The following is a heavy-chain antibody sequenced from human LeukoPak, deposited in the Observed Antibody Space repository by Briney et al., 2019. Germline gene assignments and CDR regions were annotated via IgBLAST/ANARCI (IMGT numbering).Heavy chain of an antibody. J-gene: IGHJ4*02. CDR1: GFTFSSYS. CDR2: ISSSSSYI. V-gene: IGHV3-21*01. D-gene: IGHD3-10*01. Sequence: PGGSLRLSCAASGFTFSSYSMNWVRQAPGKGLEWVSSISSSSSYIYYADSVKGRFTISRDNAKNSLYLQMNSLRAEDTAVYYCARSEGPGRSYYYGSGSYGFDYWGQGTLVTVSS. CDR3: ARSEGPGRSYYYGSGSYGFDY.